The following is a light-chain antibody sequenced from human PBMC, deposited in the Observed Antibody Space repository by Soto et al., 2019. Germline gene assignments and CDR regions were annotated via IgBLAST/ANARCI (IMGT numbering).Light chain of an antibody. J-gene: IGKJ1*01. V-gene: IGKV3-20*01. Sequence: IVLTQSPGTLSLSPGERATLSCRASQSVSSSYLAWYQQKPGQAPRLLIYGASSRATGIPDRLSGSGSGPDFTLTISRLEPEDFAVYYCQQYGSSPGTVGQGTKVEIK. CDR1: QSVSSSY. CDR3: QQYGSSPGT. CDR2: GAS.